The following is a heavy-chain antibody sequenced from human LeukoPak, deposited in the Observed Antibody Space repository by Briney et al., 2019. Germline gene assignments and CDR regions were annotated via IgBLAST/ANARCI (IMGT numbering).Heavy chain of an antibody. CDR2: INHSGST. V-gene: IGHV4-34*01. D-gene: IGHD6-19*01. Sequence: PSETLSLTCAVYGGSFSGYYWSWIRQPPGKGLEWIGEINHSGSTNYNPSLKSRVTISVDTSKNQFSLKLSSVTAADTAVYYCARGVGSSGWYARDYYYYYGMDVWGQGTTVTVSS. CDR1: GGSFSGYY. CDR3: ARGVGSSGWYARDYYYYYGMDV. J-gene: IGHJ6*02.